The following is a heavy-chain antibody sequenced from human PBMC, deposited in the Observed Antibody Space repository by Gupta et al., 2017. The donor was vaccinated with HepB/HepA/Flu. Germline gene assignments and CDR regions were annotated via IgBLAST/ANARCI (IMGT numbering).Heavy chain of an antibody. D-gene: IGHD2-21*01. CDR2: LSNDGNSQ. CDR3: VRNFPETILGPLFDL. CDR1: QFTLADHT. V-gene: IGHV3-30*04. Sequence: EQLVESGGGVVRPGTSLTLSCAASQFTLADHTFHWVRQAPGRGLEWVARLSNDGNSQDFAESVRGRFTMARDSSRNTLHLQMSSLRVEDTAVYWCVRNFPETILGPLFDLWGQGTLVTVSS. J-gene: IGHJ4*02.